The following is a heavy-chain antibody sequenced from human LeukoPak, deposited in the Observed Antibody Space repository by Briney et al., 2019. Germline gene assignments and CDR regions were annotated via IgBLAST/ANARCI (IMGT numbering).Heavy chain of an antibody. J-gene: IGHJ6*02. CDR1: GFTFKTHA. D-gene: IGHD6-6*01. V-gene: IGHV3-23*01. CDR2: IDDSGVIR. Sequence: GGSLRLSCAASGFTFKTHAMSWVRQAPGKGLEWVSRIDDSGVIRSYADSVKGRFTISRDNSKMTLTLQMNSLRAEDTAVYYCANCIAARPLDYGMDVWGQGTMVTVSS. CDR3: ANCIAARPLDYGMDV.